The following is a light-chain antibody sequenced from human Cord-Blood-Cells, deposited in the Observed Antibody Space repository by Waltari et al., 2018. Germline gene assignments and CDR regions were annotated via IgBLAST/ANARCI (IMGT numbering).Light chain of an antibody. V-gene: IGLV2-8*01. Sequence: QSALTQPPSASGSPGQSVTISCTGTSSDVGGYNYVPWYQQHPVKAPKLMIYEVSKRPSGVPDRFSGSKSGNTASLTVSGLQAEDEADYYCSSYAGSNNLGVFGTGTKVTVL. CDR3: SSYAGSNNLGV. CDR2: EVS. CDR1: SSDVGGYNY. J-gene: IGLJ1*01.